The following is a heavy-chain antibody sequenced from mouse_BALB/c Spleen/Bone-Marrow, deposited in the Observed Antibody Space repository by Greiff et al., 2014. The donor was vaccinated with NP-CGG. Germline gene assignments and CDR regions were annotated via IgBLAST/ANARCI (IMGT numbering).Heavy chain of an antibody. V-gene: IGHV5-9-2*01. CDR1: GFTFNSYG. CDR3: ARHAYYDQTEVSFVY. J-gene: IGHJ3*01. D-gene: IGHD2-4*01. CDR2: ISGGGSYT. Sequence: EVMLVESGGGLVKSGGSLKLSCAASGFTFNSYGMSWVRQTPEKWLEWVATISGGGSYTFYPDSVKGRFTISRDNAKNNLYLQLSSLRSEDTALYYCARHAYYDQTEVSFVYWGQGTLVTVSA.